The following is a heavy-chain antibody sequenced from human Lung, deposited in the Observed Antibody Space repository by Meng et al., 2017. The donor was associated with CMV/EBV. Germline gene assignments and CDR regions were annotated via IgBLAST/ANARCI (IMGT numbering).Heavy chain of an antibody. J-gene: IGHJ5*02. CDR1: SFSFSIYS. CDR2: ISSSSSYI. D-gene: IGHD3-10*01. CDR3: ARDDYGSWSYYNGPWFDP. Sequence: GSLSLXXXXSSFSFSIYSMNWVRQAPGKGLEWVSSISSSSSYIYYADSVKGRFTISRDNAKNSLYLQMNSLRAEDTAVYYCARDDYGSWSYYNGPWFDPWGQGTXVTVSS. V-gene: IGHV3-21*01.